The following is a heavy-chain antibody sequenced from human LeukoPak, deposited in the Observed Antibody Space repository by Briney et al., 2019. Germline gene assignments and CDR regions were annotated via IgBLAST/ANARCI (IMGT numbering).Heavy chain of an antibody. CDR1: GYTFTSCG. CDR2: ISAYNGNT. CDR3: ARDLSPDSGRWFDP. V-gene: IGHV1-18*01. D-gene: IGHD3-10*01. J-gene: IGHJ5*02. Sequence: RASVKISCKASGYTFTSCGISWVRQAPGQGLEWMGWISAYNGNTNYAQKLQGRVTMTTDTSTSTAYMELRSLRSDDTAVYYCARDLSPDSGRWFDPWGQGTLVTVSS.